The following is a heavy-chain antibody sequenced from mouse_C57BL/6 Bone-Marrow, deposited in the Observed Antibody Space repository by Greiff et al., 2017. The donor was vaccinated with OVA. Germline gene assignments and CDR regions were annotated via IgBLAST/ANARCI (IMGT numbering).Heavy chain of an antibody. Sequence: VKLMESGAELARPGASVKLSCKASGYTFTSYGISWVKQRTGQGLEWIGEIYPRSGNTYYNEKFKGKATLTADKSSSTAYMELRSLTSEDSAVYFCAREGGLRDAYWGQGTLVTVSA. D-gene: IGHD2-4*01. CDR1: GYTFTSYG. CDR3: AREGGLRDAY. CDR2: IYPRSGNT. J-gene: IGHJ3*01. V-gene: IGHV1-81*01.